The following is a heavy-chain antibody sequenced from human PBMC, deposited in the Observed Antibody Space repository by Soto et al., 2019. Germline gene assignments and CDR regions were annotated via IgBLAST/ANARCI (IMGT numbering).Heavy chain of an antibody. J-gene: IGHJ5*02. V-gene: IGHV3-23*01. CDR3: VKDGVARNGNWDWFDP. CDR2: IHGEGAGS. CDR1: GFTFRNYA. D-gene: IGHD6-19*01. Sequence: VELLESGGGLVQPAGSVRLSCAASGFTFRNYAMSWVRQAPGKGLEWVSSIHGEGAGSFYADAVKGRFTVSRDDSKEKLYLQMSRLRVDDTAVYYCVKDGVARNGNWDWFDPWGQGTLVTVAS.